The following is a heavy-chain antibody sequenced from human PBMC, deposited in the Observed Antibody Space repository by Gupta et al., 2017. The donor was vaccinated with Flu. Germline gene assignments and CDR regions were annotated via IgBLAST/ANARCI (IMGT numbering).Heavy chain of an antibody. D-gene: IGHD3-3*01. CDR2: ISGSGGST. J-gene: IGHJ4*02. Sequence: EVQLLESGGGLVQPGGSLRLSCAASGFTFSSYAMSWVRQAPGKGLEWVSAISGSGGSTYYADSVKGRFTISRDNSKNTLYLQMNSLRAEDTAVYYCASQYDDFWSGQETDYWGQGTLVTVSS. V-gene: IGHV3-23*01. CDR1: GFTFSSYA. CDR3: ASQYDDFWSGQETDY.